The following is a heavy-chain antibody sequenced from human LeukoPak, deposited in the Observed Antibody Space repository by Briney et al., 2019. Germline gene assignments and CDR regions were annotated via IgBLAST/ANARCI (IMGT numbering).Heavy chain of an antibody. D-gene: IGHD1-26*01. CDR3: ARDRADLYSGSYSDYFDY. Sequence: PEGSLRLSCAASGFTFSSYSMNWVRQAPGKGLEWVSSISSSSSYIYYADSVKGRFTISRDNVKNSLYLQMNSLKAEDTAVYYCARDRADLYSGSYSDYFDYRGQGTLVTVSS. CDR2: ISSSSSYI. V-gene: IGHV3-21*01. J-gene: IGHJ4*02. CDR1: GFTFSSYS.